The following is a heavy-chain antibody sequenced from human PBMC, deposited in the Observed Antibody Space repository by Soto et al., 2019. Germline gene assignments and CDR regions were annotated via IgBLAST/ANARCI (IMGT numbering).Heavy chain of an antibody. J-gene: IGHJ5*02. CDR1: GDSVSSNSAA. CDR2: TYYRSKWYN. Sequence: KQSQTLSLTCAISGDSVSSNSAAWNWIRQSPSRGLEWLGRTYYRSKWYNDYAVSVKSRITINPDTSKNQFSLQLNSVTPEDTAVYYCARAPRVLGRRGQWLVRGWFDPWGQGTLVTVSS. V-gene: IGHV6-1*01. D-gene: IGHD6-19*01. CDR3: ARAPRVLGRRGQWLVRGWFDP.